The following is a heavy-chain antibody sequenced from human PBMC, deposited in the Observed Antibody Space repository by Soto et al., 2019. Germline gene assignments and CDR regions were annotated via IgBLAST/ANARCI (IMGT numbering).Heavy chain of an antibody. CDR3: ARPDGGYSYMWKPLDY. V-gene: IGHV3-30*03. CDR1: GFTFSNYG. D-gene: IGHD5-18*01. J-gene: IGHJ4*02. Sequence: GGSLRLSCAASGFTFSNYGMHWVRQAPGKGLEWVAVISYDGSNKYYADSVKGRFSISRDNSKNTLYLQMNSLRGEDTAVYYCARPDGGYSYMWKPLDYWGQGTLVTV. CDR2: ISYDGSNK.